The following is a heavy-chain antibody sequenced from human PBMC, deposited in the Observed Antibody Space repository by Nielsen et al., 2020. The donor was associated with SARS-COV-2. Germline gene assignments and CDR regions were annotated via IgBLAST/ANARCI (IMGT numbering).Heavy chain of an antibody. V-gene: IGHV3-74*01. D-gene: IGHD3-22*01. J-gene: IGHJ4*02. CDR3: VRVRDDGHYYDTGPFDD. CDR1: GFTFSSYY. Sequence: GGSLRLSCAGSGFTFSSYYMNWVRQAPGKGLMWVARLNSDGSRSAYADAVKGRFIMSRDNARDTLSLQMNSLSVEDTAVYYCVRVRDDGHYYDTGPFDDWGQGALVTVSS. CDR2: LNSDGSRS.